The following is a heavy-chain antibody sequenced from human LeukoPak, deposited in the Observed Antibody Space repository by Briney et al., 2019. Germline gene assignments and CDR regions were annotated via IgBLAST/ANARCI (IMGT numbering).Heavy chain of an antibody. D-gene: IGHD6-25*01. CDR2: IIPIFGTA. CDR1: GGTFSSYA. CDR3: ADTNRAAAGPGHFDH. V-gene: IGHV1-69*13. J-gene: IGHJ4*02. Sequence: ASVTVSCKASGGTFSSYAINWVRQAPGQGLEWMGMIIPIFGTAIYAQRFQGRVTITADESTSAAYMELSSLRSEDTAIYYCADTNRAAAGPGHFDHWGQGTLVSVSS.